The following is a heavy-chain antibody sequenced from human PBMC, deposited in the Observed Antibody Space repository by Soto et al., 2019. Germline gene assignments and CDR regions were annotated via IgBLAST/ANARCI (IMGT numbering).Heavy chain of an antibody. CDR1: GGSISSSDW. CDR2: IYHSGST. CDR3: ARVSGSYYYAMDV. Sequence: SETLSLTCAVSGGSISSSDWWSWVRQPPGKGLEWIGEIYHSGSTNYNPSLKSRVTISVDKSKNQFSLKLSSVTAADTAVYYCARVSGSYYYAMDVWGHGTTVTVSS. V-gene: IGHV4-4*02. J-gene: IGHJ6*02. D-gene: IGHD1-26*01.